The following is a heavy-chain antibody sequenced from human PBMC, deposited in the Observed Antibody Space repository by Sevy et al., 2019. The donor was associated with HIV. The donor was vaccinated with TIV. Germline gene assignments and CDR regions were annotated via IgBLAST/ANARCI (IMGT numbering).Heavy chain of an antibody. V-gene: IGHV4-31*03. J-gene: IGHJ4*02. Sequence: SETLSLTCTVSGGSISSGAHYWSWIRQHPGKGLEWIGYIYDSGSTYYNPSLKSRVTISVDTSKNQFSLKLSSVTAADTAVYYCARGVNDDYVWGSYRYTAKFDYWGQGTLVTVSS. CDR3: ARGVNDDYVWGSYRYTAKFDY. D-gene: IGHD3-16*02. CDR2: IYDSGST. CDR1: GGSISSGAHY.